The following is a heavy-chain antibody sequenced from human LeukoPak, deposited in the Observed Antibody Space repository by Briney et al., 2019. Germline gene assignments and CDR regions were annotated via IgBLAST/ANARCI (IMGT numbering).Heavy chain of an antibody. V-gene: IGHV3-30*02. CDR3: AKDGRSELRILDY. CDR2: IRYDGSNDGSNK. CDR1: GFTFTNNG. J-gene: IGHJ4*02. Sequence: PGGSLRLSCSASGFTFTNNGMHWVRQAPGKGLEWVAFIRYDGSNDGSNKYYADSVKGRFTISRDNSKNTLYLQMNSLKPEDTAVYYCAKDGRSELRILDYWGQGTLVTVSS. D-gene: IGHD1-26*01.